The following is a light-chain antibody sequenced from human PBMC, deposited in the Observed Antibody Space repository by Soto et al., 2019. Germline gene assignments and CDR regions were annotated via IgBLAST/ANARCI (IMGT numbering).Light chain of an antibody. J-gene: IGLJ1*01. CDR1: ISDVGGYNY. Sequence: QSVLTQPRSVCGSPGQSFTISCTGTISDVGGYNYVSWYQQHPGKAPKLMIYDVSKRPSGVPDRFSGSKYGNTASLTISGLQAEDEADYYCCSYAGSYTFVFGTGTKVTVL. CDR2: DVS. CDR3: CSYAGSYTFV. V-gene: IGLV2-11*01.